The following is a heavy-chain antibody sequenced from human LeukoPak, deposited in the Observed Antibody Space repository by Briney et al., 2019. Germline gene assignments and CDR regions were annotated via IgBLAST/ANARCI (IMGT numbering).Heavy chain of an antibody. D-gene: IGHD3-10*01. CDR1: GGSISSSSYY. CDR3: ARHLFPAGMVRGVFDP. V-gene: IGHV4-39*01. Sequence: KASETLSLTCTVSGGSISSSSYYWGWIRQPPGKGLEWIGSIYYSGSTYYNPSLKSRVTISVDTSKNQFSLKLSSVTAADTAVYYCARHLFPAGMVRGVFDPWGQGTLVTVSS. CDR2: IYYSGST. J-gene: IGHJ5*02.